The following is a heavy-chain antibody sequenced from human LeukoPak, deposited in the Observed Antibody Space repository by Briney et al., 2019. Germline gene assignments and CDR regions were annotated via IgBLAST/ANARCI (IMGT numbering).Heavy chain of an antibody. Sequence: ASVKVSCKASGYTFTSYHIHWVRQAPGQGLEYMELIFPTGGTTSYTQKFQGRLTLTRDTSTNTVYMELGSLTSEDTAVYFCARGRAAVARPRASANRFDPWGQGTLVTVSA. V-gene: IGHV1-46*01. CDR2: IFPTGGTT. CDR3: ARGRAAVARPRASANRFDP. J-gene: IGHJ5*02. CDR1: GYTFTSYH. D-gene: IGHD6-19*01.